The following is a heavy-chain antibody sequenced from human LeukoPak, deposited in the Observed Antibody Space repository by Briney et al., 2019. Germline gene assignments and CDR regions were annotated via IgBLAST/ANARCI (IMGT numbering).Heavy chain of an antibody. D-gene: IGHD3-3*01. CDR3: ARGDPIYDFWSGGDY. CDR1: GFTFSTYE. J-gene: IGHJ4*02. CDR2: IHNSGSTI. Sequence: AGGSLRLSCAASGFTFSTYEMNWVRQAPGKGLEWVSYIHNSGSTIYYADSVKGRFTISRDNARNLLSLQMNSLRAEDTAVYYCARGDPIYDFWSGGDYWGQGSLVTVSS. V-gene: IGHV3-48*03.